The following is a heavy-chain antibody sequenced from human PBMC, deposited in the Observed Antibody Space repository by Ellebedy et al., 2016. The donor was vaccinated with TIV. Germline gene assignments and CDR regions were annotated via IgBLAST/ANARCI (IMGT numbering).Heavy chain of an antibody. CDR1: DNTLRNYG. J-gene: IGHJ4*02. V-gene: IGHV1-18*01. CDR3: AREPPGATSGFDY. D-gene: IGHD1-26*01. Sequence: ASVKVSCKASDNTLRNYGIAWVRQAPGRGLEWMGWISGYNGNTKYAQKFQGRVTMTRDPSTSTVYMEVTSLRSEDTAMYYCAREPPGATSGFDYWGQGTLVTVSS. CDR2: ISGYNGNT.